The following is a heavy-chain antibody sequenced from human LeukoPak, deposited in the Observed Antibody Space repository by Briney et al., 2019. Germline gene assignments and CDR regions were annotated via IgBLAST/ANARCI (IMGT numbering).Heavy chain of an antibody. Sequence: GGSLRLSCAASGFTFSSYAISWVRQAPGKGLEWVSAISGSGGSTYYAVSVKGRFTISRDNSKDTLYLQMNSLRAEDTAVYYCARDRATEAAWFDPWGQGTLVTVFS. D-gene: IGHD6-25*01. CDR1: GFTFSSYA. CDR3: ARDRATEAAWFDP. CDR2: ISGSGGST. V-gene: IGHV3-23*01. J-gene: IGHJ5*02.